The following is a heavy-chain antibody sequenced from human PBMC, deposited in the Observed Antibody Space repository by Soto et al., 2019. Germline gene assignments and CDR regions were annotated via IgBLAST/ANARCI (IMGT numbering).Heavy chain of an antibody. CDR1: GFTFDDYA. CDR3: AKDTHPAPRWRGGMDV. J-gene: IGHJ6*02. CDR2: ISWNSGSI. D-gene: IGHD3-10*01. V-gene: IGHV3-9*01. Sequence: PGGSLRLSCAASGFTFDDYAMHWVRQAPGKGLEWVSGISWNSGSIGYADSVKGRFTISRDNAKNSLYLQMNSLRAEDTALYYCAKDTHPAPRWRGGMDVWGHGTTVTVSS.